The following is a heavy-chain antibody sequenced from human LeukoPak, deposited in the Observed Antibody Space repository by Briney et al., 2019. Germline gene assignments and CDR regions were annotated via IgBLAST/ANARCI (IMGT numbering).Heavy chain of an antibody. CDR1: GFTFSSYW. D-gene: IGHD3-3*01. Sequence: GGSLRLSCAASGFTFSSYWMSWVRQAPGKGLEWVANIKQDGSEKYYVDSVKGRFTISRDNAKNLLYLQMNSLRAEDTAVYYCARDQGTIFGVVIDYYGMDVWGQGTTVTVSS. V-gene: IGHV3-7*03. J-gene: IGHJ6*02. CDR2: IKQDGSEK. CDR3: ARDQGTIFGVVIDYYGMDV.